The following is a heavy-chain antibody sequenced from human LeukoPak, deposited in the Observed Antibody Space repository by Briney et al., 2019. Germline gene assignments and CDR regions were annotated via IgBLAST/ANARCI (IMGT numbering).Heavy chain of an antibody. V-gene: IGHV4-59*01. CDR1: GGPISSCY. J-gene: IGHJ4*02. Sequence: PSKTLSLTCTVSGGPISSCYWSWIRQPPGKGLEWIGYIYYSGSTNYNPSLKSRVTISVDTSKNQFSLKLSSVTAADTAVYYYARELRNGAYFDYWGQGTLVTASS. D-gene: IGHD1-1*01. CDR2: IYYSGST. CDR3: ARELRNGAYFDY.